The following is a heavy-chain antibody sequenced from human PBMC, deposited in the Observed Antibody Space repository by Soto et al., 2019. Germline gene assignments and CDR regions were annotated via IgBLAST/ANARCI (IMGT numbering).Heavy chain of an antibody. CDR2: ISSNGGST. J-gene: IGHJ4*02. CDR1: GFMFSSYG. Sequence: PGGSLRLSCAASGFMFSSYGTHWVRQAPGKGLEYVSAISSNGGSTYYADSVKGRFTISRDNSRNTLFLQMNSLRAEDTAVYYCARDYYKYYDSSGYYRSPAYWGQGTLVTVSS. CDR3: ARDYYKYYDSSGYYRSPAY. D-gene: IGHD3-22*01. V-gene: IGHV3-64*04.